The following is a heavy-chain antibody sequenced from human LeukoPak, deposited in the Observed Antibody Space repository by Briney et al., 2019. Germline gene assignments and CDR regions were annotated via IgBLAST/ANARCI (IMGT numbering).Heavy chain of an antibody. Sequence: GGSLRLSCAASGFTFSSYSMNWVRQAPGKGLEWVSSISSSSSYMYYADSAKGRFTISRDNAKNSLYLQMNSLRAEDTAVYYCASCGGDCYTTNPPDAFDIWGQGTMVTVSS. CDR2: ISSSSSYM. V-gene: IGHV3-21*01. CDR3: ASCGGDCYTTNPPDAFDI. J-gene: IGHJ3*02. CDR1: GFTFSSYS. D-gene: IGHD2-21*02.